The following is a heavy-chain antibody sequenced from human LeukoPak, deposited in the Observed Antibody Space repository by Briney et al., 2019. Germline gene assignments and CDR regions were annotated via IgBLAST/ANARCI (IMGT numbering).Heavy chain of an antibody. CDR3: ARDRGPRSSP. J-gene: IGHJ5*02. CDR1: GFTFSSYS. V-gene: IGHV3-48*04. D-gene: IGHD3-10*01. Sequence: GGSLRLSCAASGFTFSSYSMNWVRQAPGKGLEWVSYISSSSSTIYYADSVKGRFTISRDNAKNSLYLQMNSLRAEDTAVYYCARDRGPRSSPWGQGTLVTVSS. CDR2: ISSSSSTI.